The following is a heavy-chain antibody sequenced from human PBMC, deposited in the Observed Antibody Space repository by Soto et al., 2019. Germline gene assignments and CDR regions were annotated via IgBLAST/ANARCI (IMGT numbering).Heavy chain of an antibody. CDR2: ISWSSGST. Sequence: EVQLVESGGGLVQPGRSLRLSCAASGFTFDDYAMHWVRQAPGKGLEWISGISWSSGSTDYADSVKGRFTISRDNAKNCLYLQMSSLRAEDTALYYCAKELDSGSGAYYSYGMDVWGQGTTVTVSS. D-gene: IGHD1-26*01. CDR3: AKELDSGSGAYYSYGMDV. V-gene: IGHV3-9*01. J-gene: IGHJ6*02. CDR1: GFTFDDYA.